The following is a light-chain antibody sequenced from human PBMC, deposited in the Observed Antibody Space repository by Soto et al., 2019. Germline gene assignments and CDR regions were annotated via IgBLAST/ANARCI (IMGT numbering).Light chain of an antibody. J-gene: IGLJ1*01. Sequence: QSALTQPASVSGSPGQSITISCTGSSSDVGAYNFVSWYQQHPGKVPRLMIFDVSSRPSGVSDRFSGSKSGNTASLTISGLQAEDEGDYYCSSYTSSSTHVFGSRTKLTVL. V-gene: IGLV2-14*03. CDR1: SSDVGAYNF. CDR3: SSYTSSSTHV. CDR2: DVS.